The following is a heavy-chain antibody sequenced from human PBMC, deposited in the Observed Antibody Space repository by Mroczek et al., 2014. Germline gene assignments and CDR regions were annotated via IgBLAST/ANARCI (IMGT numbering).Heavy chain of an antibody. D-gene: IGHD6-6*01. Sequence: VQLHGVRPRTGEAFTRPCPSPRTASGGSISSGSYYWSWIRQPAGKGLEWIGRIYTSGSTNYNPSLKSRVTMSVDTSKNQFSLKLSSVTAADTAVYYCARVPEYSSSSGYYYMDVWGKGTTVTVSS. CDR3: ARVPEYSSSSGYYYMDV. CDR1: GGSISSGSYY. V-gene: IGHV4-61*02. J-gene: IGHJ6*03. CDR2: IYTSGST.